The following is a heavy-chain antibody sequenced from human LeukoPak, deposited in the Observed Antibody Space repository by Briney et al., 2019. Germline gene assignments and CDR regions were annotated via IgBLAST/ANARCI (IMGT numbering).Heavy chain of an antibody. CDR3: ANIVSFYYDSSAGLVDY. D-gene: IGHD3-22*01. V-gene: IGHV3-23*01. CDR2: ISGSGGST. CDR1: GFTFSSYA. Sequence: PGGSLRLSCAASGFTFSSYAMSWVRQAAGKGLEWVSAISGSGGSTYYADSVKVRFTISRDNSKNTLYLQMNSLRAEDTAVYYCANIVSFYYDSSAGLVDYWGQGTLVTVS. J-gene: IGHJ4*02.